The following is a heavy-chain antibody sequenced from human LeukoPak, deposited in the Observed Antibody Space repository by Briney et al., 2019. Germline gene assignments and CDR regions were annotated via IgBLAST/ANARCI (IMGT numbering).Heavy chain of an antibody. CDR2: INQYGNEK. D-gene: IGHD3-10*01. CDR1: GFTFSTYW. V-gene: IGHV3-7*01. CDR3: ATGTEMDRGVIINGHLDC. Sequence: PGGSLRLSCAASGFTFSTYWMNWVRQAPGKGLEWVANINQYGNEKYYVDSVKGRFTISRDNGKNSLYLEMNSLRAEDTAVYYCATGTEMDRGVIINGHLDCWGQGTLVTASS. J-gene: IGHJ4*02.